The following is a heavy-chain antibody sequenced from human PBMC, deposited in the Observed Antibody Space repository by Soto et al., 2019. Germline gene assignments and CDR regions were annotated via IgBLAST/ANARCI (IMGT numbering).Heavy chain of an antibody. V-gene: IGHV4-30-2*01. CDR2: IYEYGAT. CDR3: ARGTDTAELFYFDD. D-gene: IGHD2-2*01. J-gene: IGHJ4*02. CDR1: GGSISSGGYC. Sequence: QLQLQESGSGLVKPSQTLSLTCAVSGGSISSGGYCWSWIRQPPGKGLEWIGYIYEYGATSYSPSLKSRVTMPIDRSKNQFSLKLNSVTAADTAVYYCARGTDTAELFYFDDWGQGTLVTVSS.